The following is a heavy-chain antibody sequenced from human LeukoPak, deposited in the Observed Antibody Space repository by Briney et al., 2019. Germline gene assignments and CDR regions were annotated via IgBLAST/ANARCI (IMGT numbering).Heavy chain of an antibody. CDR1: GGTFSSYA. V-gene: IGHV1-69*04. Sequence: GASVKVSCKASGGTFSSYAISWVRQAPGQGLEWMGRIIPIFGIANYAQKFQGRVTITADKSTSTAYMELSSLRSEDTAVYYCAHEFPCGGDCYGYFYYYCMDVWGQGTTVTVSS. CDR2: IIPIFGIA. J-gene: IGHJ6*02. D-gene: IGHD2-21*02. CDR3: AHEFPCGGDCYGYFYYYCMDV.